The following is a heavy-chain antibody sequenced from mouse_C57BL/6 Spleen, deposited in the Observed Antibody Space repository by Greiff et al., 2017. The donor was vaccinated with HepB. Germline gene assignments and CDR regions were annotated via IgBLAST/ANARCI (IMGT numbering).Heavy chain of an antibody. CDR2: IHPNRGST. CDR3: AREGIYYDSYYAMDY. D-gene: IGHD2-4*01. J-gene: IGHJ4*01. Sequence: QVQLQQPGAELVKPGASVKLSCKASGYTFTSYWMHWVKQRPGQGLEWIGMIHPNRGSTNYNEKFKSKATLTVDKSSSTAYMQLSSLTSEDSAVYYCAREGIYYDSYYAMDYWSQGTSVTVSS. V-gene: IGHV1-64*01. CDR1: GYTFTSYW.